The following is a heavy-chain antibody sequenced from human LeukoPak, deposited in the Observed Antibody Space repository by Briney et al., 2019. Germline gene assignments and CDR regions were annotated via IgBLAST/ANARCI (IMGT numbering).Heavy chain of an antibody. J-gene: IGHJ6*01. Sequence: ASVKVSCKASGYTFTSYDINWVRQATGQGLEWMGWMNPNSGNTGYAQKFQGRVTMTRNTSISTAYMELSSLRSEDTAVYSCARGDLRFLEWLSRWDYYYGMDVWGQGNTVTVSS. D-gene: IGHD3-3*01. CDR3: ARGDLRFLEWLSRWDYYYGMDV. CDR2: MNPNSGNT. V-gene: IGHV1-8*01. CDR1: GYTFTSYD.